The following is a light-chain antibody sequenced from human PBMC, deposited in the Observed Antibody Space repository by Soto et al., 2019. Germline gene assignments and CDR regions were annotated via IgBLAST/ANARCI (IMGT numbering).Light chain of an antibody. CDR2: TAS. V-gene: IGKV3-20*01. J-gene: IGKJ4*01. CDR1: QSVRSSL. Sequence: EIVLTQSPGTLSLSPGERATLSCRASQSVRSSLLAWYQQKPGQAPRLLMYTASTRATGIPDRFSGGGSGTDFTLTITRLAPEDFAVYYCQQFASWPLTFGGGTRVEIK. CDR3: QQFASWPLT.